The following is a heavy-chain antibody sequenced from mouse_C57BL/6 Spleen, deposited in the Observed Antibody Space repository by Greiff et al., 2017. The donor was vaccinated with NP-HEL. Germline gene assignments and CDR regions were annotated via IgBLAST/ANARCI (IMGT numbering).Heavy chain of an antibody. CDR1: GYTFTDYY. Sequence: VQLQQSGAELVRPGASVKLSCKASGYTFTDYYINWVKQRPGQGLEWIARIYPGSGTNYYNEKFKGKATLTAEKSSSTAYMKRSSLTSEDSAVYFCAKGGGSSLYYARDYWGKGPSVTVSS. D-gene: IGHD1-1*01. J-gene: IGHJ4*01. CDR3: AKGGGSSLYYARDY. V-gene: IGHV1-76*01. CDR2: IYPGSGTN.